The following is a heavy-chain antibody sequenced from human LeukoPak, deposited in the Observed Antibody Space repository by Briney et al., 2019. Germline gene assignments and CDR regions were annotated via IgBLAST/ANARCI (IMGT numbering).Heavy chain of an antibody. J-gene: IGHJ4*02. CDR1: GFTFSSYA. CDR3: ARVTYCGGDCYPGYFDY. D-gene: IGHD2-21*02. Sequence: PGGSLRLSCAASGFTFSSYAMSWVRQAPGKGLEWVSVIYSGGSTYYADSVKGRFTISRDNSKNTLYLQMNSLRAEDTAVYYCARVTYCGGDCYPGYFDYWGQGTLVTVSS. CDR2: IYSGGST. V-gene: IGHV3-53*01.